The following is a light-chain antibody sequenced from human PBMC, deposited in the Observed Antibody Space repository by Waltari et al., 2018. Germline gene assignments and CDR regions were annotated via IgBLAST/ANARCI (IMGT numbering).Light chain of an antibody. CDR3: SSYTSSSTFYV. J-gene: IGLJ1*01. V-gene: IGLV2-14*01. CDR2: EVS. CDR1: SSAVGGYNY. Sequence: QSALTQPASVSGSPGQSIPISCTGTSSAVGGYNYVSWYQQHPGKAPKLMIYEVSNRPSGVSNRFSGSKSGNTASLTISGLQAEDEADYYCSSYTSSSTFYVFGTGTKVTVL.